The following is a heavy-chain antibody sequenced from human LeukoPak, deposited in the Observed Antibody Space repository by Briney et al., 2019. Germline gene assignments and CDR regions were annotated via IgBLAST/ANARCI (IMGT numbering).Heavy chain of an antibody. V-gene: IGHV3-43*01. J-gene: IGHJ6*03. Sequence: PGGSLRLSCAASGFTFDDYPMHWVRHAPGGVLEWVSLISWDGGSANYADSVKGRFTISRDNSKNSLYLQMNSLTTEDTALYYCAKDMGDGYNLGMDVWGKGTTVTVSS. CDR2: ISWDGGSA. D-gene: IGHD5-24*01. CDR3: AKDMGDGYNLGMDV. CDR1: GFTFDDYP.